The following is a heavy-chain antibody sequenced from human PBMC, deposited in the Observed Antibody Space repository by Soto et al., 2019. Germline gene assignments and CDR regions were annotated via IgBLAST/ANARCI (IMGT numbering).Heavy chain of an antibody. D-gene: IGHD3-10*01. CDR3: ARALWFGEFPFDY. CDR1: DVSISGYC. CDR2: IYYSGST. Sequence: CETLSLTCSVADVSISGYCWSSLRQPPGKGLEWIGYIYYSGSTNYNPSLKSRVTISVDTSKNQFSLKLSSVTAADTAVYYCARALWFGEFPFDYWGQGTLVTVSS. J-gene: IGHJ4*02. V-gene: IGHV4-59*01.